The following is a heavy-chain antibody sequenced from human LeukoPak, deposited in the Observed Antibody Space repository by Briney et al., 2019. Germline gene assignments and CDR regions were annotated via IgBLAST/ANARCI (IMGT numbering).Heavy chain of an antibody. J-gene: IGHJ4*02. CDR1: GFTFSSCA. Sequence: GGSLRLSCAASGFTFSSCAMSWVRQAPGKGLEWVSVISGSGGSTNYADSVKGRFTISRDNSKNTLYLQMNSLRAEDTAVYYCGVYSSSWHDYWGQGTLVTVSS. D-gene: IGHD6-13*01. V-gene: IGHV3-23*01. CDR3: GVYSSSWHDY. CDR2: ISGSGGST.